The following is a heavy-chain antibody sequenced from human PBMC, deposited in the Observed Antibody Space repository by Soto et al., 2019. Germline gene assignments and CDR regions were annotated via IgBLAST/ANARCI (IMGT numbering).Heavy chain of an antibody. CDR1: GFSFTSYS. J-gene: IGHJ4*02. Sequence: QGQLVQSGAEVKKPGASVKVSCGTSGFSFTSYSFHWVRQAPAQGLQWMGWINAGRGKTKYSQQFQGRVTFTWDTSANTVYMELSRLTSEDTSVVYCARWIDTGYFDYWGQGTLVTVSA. D-gene: IGHD2-2*03. CDR3: ARWIDTGYFDY. V-gene: IGHV1-3*01. CDR2: INAGRGKT.